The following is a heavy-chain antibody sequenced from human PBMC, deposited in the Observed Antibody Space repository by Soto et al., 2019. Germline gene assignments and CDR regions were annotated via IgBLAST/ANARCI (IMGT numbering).Heavy chain of an antibody. Sequence: QVQLVQSGAEAKKPGASVKVSCKASGYTFTRYYMHWVRQAPGQGLEWMGMINPSGGSTTYAQNFQGRVTMTRDTSTSTIYMDLSSLRSEDTAVYYCTRTLTPNPAEYFQHWGQGTQVTVSS. D-gene: IGHD3-16*01. J-gene: IGHJ1*01. CDR3: TRTLTPNPAEYFQH. CDR2: INPSGGST. V-gene: IGHV1-46*03. CDR1: GYTFTRYY.